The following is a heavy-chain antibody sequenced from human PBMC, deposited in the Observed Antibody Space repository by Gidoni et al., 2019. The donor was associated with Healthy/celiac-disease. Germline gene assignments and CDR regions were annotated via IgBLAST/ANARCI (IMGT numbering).Heavy chain of an antibody. CDR2: IIPIFCTA. D-gene: IGHD3-22*01. V-gene: IGHV1-69*06. CDR1: GGTFSSSA. Sequence: QVQLVQSRAEVKKPGYSVKFSCKASGGTFSSSAISLLRQAPGQGLDWMGVIIPIFCTANYAQKFQVRVTITADKSTSTAFMELSSLISEDTAVYYCARSYYDSSAPDYWGQGTLVTVSS. CDR3: ARSYYDSSAPDY. J-gene: IGHJ4*02.